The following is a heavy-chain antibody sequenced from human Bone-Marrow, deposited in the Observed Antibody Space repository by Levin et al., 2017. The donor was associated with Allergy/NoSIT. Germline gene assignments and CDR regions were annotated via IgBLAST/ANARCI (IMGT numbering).Heavy chain of an antibody. CDR2: INHSGST. Sequence: SETLSLTWAVYGGSFSGYYWSWIRQPPGKGLEWIGEINHSGSTNYNPSLKSRVTISVDTSKNQFSLKLSSVTAADTAVYYCARGSDYGDYKNTYYYYMDVWGKGTTVTVSS. CDR1: GGSFSGYY. V-gene: IGHV4-34*01. J-gene: IGHJ6*03. D-gene: IGHD4-17*01. CDR3: ARGSDYGDYKNTYYYYMDV.